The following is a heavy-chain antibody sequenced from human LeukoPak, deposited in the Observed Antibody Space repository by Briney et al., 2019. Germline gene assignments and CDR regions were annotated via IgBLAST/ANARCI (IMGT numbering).Heavy chain of an antibody. V-gene: IGHV3-23*01. J-gene: IGHJ4*02. D-gene: IGHD2-15*01. CDR3: AKSPGLYCSGGSCYGDY. CDR2: ISSSGGST. Sequence: GGSLRLSCAASGFTFSGYAMSWVRQAPGKGLEWASAISSSGGSTYYADSVKGRFTISRDNSKNTLYLQMNSLRAEDTAIYYCAKSPGLYCSGGSCYGDYWGQGTLVTVSS. CDR1: GFTFSGYA.